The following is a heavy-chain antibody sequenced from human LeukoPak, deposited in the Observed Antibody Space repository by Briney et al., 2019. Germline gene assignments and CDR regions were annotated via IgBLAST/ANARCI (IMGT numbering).Heavy chain of an antibody. CDR3: ARAAYYDSSGYYPVPFDY. CDR2: ISRSSSYI. J-gene: IGHJ4*02. D-gene: IGHD3-22*01. CDR1: GFTFSSYT. V-gene: IGHV3-21*01. Sequence: GGSLRLSCAASGFTFSSYTMNWVRQAPGRGLEWVSSISRSSSYIYYGDSVKGRFTISRDNAKNSLYLQMNSLRAEDTAVYYCARAAYYDSSGYYPVPFDYWGQGTLVTVSS.